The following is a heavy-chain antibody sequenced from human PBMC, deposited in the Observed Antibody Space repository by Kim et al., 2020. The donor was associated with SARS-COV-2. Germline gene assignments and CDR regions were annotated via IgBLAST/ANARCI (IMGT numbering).Heavy chain of an antibody. CDR1: GFTFSSYW. CDR2: IKQDGSEK. D-gene: IGHD3-3*01. J-gene: IGHJ6*03. CDR3: ARGGLNYDFWSGYSYYYYMDV. Sequence: GGSLRLSCAASGFTFSSYWMSWVRQAPGKGLEWVANIKQDGSEKYYVDSVKGRFTISRDNAKNSLYLQMNSLRAEDTAVYYCARGGLNYDFWSGYSYYYYMDVWGKGTTVTVSS. V-gene: IGHV3-7*01.